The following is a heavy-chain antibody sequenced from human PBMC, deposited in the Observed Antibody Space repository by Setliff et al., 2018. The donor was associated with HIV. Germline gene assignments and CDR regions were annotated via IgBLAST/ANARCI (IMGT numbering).Heavy chain of an antibody. Sequence: SETLSLTCTVSGASVSNGDYYWSWIRQTPGKGLEWIGYIYYIGSTYYNSSLKSRLTISVDTSKNQFSLRLRSVTAADTAKYYCVSFGAEDGMGGGHWGPGALVTVSS. CDR3: VSFGAEDGMGGGH. V-gene: IGHV4-30-4*08. J-gene: IGHJ4*02. CDR1: GASVSNGDYY. D-gene: IGHD6-13*01. CDR2: IYYIGST.